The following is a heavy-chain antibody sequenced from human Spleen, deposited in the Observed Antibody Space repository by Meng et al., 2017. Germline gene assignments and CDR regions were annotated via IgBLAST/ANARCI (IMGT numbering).Heavy chain of an antibody. CDR1: GGSFSGYY. CDR3: ARVSTNYSNRSSHFDY. Sequence: QVQLQQWGAGLFKPSEPLSLTCAVYGGSFSGYYWSWIRQPPGKGLEWIGEINHSGSTNYNPSLKSRVTISVDTSKNQFSLKLSSVTAADTAVYYCARVSTNYSNRSSHFDYWGQGTLVTVSS. J-gene: IGHJ4*02. CDR2: INHSGST. D-gene: IGHD4-11*01. V-gene: IGHV4-34*01.